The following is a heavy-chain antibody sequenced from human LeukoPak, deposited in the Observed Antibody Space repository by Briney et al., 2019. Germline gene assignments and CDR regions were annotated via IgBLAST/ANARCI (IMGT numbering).Heavy chain of an antibody. CDR3: AREGPRGNSQFDY. CDR2: IWYDGSNK. J-gene: IGHJ4*02. CDR1: GFTFSSYW. V-gene: IGHV3-33*08. Sequence: GGSLRLSCAASGFTFSSYWMHWVRQAPGKGLEGVALIWYDGSNKYYADSVKGRLTISRDNSKNTLYLQMNSLRAEDTAVYYCAREGPRGNSQFDYWGQGTLVTVSS. D-gene: IGHD2/OR15-2a*01.